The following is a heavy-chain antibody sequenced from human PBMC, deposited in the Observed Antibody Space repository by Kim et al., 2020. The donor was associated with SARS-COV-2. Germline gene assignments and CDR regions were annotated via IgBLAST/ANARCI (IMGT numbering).Heavy chain of an antibody. V-gene: IGHV4-61*02. Sequence: SETLSLTCTVSGGSISSGSYYWSWIRQPAGKGLEWIGRIYTSGSTNYNPSLKSRVTISVDTSKNQFSLKLSSVTAADTAVYYCARDVYSYGYSNWFDPWGQGTLVTVSS. CDR1: GGSISSGSYY. CDR3: ARDVYSYGYSNWFDP. D-gene: IGHD5-18*01. CDR2: IYTSGST. J-gene: IGHJ5*02.